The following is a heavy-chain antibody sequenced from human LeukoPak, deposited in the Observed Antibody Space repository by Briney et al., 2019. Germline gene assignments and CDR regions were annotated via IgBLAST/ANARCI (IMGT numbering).Heavy chain of an antibody. CDR1: GGSFSAYH. Sequence: PSETLSLTCAVYGGSFSAYHWSWIRRPPGKGLEWIGEINHSGGTNYNPSLKSRVTISVDTSKNQFSLNLTPVTAADTAVYYCARGDLGSGALRGYYYMDVWGKGTTVTVSS. D-gene: IGHD3-16*01. J-gene: IGHJ6*03. CDR2: INHSGGT. V-gene: IGHV4-34*01. CDR3: ARGDLGSGALRGYYYMDV.